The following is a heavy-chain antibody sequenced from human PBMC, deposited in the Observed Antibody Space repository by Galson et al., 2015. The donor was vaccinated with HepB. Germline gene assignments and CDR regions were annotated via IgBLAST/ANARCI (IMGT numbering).Heavy chain of an antibody. D-gene: IGHD6-13*01. J-gene: IGHJ4*02. CDR2: IRYDGSNK. V-gene: IGHV3-30*02. CDR1: GFTFSNYG. Sequence: SLRLSCAASGFTFSNYGMHWVRQAPGKGLEWVAFIRYDGSNKYYADSVKGRFTISRDSSNNTLNLQMNSLRAEDTAVYYCAKEYRYKDSLVAAGAFDYWGQGTLVTVSS. CDR3: AKEYRYKDSLVAAGAFDY.